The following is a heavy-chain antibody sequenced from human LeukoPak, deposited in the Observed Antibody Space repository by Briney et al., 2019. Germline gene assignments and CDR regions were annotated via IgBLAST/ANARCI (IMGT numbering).Heavy chain of an antibody. Sequence: EASVKVSCKASGYTFSSYGFSWVRQAPGQGLEWMGWISAYDGSTNYAQKFQGRVTMTRDTSISTAYMELSRLRSDDTAVYYCARDRVVVPAAFDYWGQGTLVTVSS. CDR3: ARDRVVVPAAFDY. CDR1: GYTFSSYG. D-gene: IGHD2-2*01. J-gene: IGHJ4*02. V-gene: IGHV1-18*01. CDR2: ISAYDGST.